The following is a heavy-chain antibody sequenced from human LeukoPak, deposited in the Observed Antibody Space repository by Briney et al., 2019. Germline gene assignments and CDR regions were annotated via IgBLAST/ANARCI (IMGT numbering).Heavy chain of an antibody. V-gene: IGHV3-48*01. Sequence: QTGGSLRLSCAASGFTFSSYAMNWVRQAPGKGLEWVSYISSSSSTIYYADSVKGRFTISRDNAKNSLYLQMNSLRAEDTAVYYCAREAGGRMVADYYYYGMDVWGQGTTVTVSS. J-gene: IGHJ6*02. CDR3: AREAGGRMVADYYYYGMDV. CDR1: GFTFSSYA. CDR2: ISSSSSTI. D-gene: IGHD4/OR15-4a*01.